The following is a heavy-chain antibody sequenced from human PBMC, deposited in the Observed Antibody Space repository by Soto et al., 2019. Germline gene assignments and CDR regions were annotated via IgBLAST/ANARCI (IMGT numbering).Heavy chain of an antibody. V-gene: IGHV3-21*01. J-gene: IGHJ4*02. Sequence: GGSLRLSCAASGFTFSSYSMNWVRQAPGKGLEWVSSISSSGSYIYYADSVKGRFTISRDNAKNSLYLQMNSLRAEDTAVYYCARDIGSGGNCPDYWGQGALVTVSS. D-gene: IGHD2-15*01. CDR1: GFTFSSYS. CDR2: ISSSGSYI. CDR3: ARDIGSGGNCPDY.